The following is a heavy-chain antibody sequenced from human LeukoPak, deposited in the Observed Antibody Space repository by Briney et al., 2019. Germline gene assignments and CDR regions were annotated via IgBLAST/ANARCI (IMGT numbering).Heavy chain of an antibody. CDR3: ARGSSGGWYYFDY. CDR2: IYYSGST. V-gene: IGHV4-59*01. J-gene: IGHJ4*02. CDR1: GDSISNYY. D-gene: IGHD6-19*01. Sequence: PSETLSLTCTVSGDSISNYYWSWIRQPPGKGLEWIGYIYYSGSTNYNPSLKSRVTISVDTSKNQFSLKLSSVTAADTAVYYCARGSSGGWYYFDYWGQGTLVTVSS.